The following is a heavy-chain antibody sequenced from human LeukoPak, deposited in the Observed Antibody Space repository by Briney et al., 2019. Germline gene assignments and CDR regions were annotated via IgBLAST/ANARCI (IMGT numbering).Heavy chain of an antibody. CDR3: ARAYTSGESGDYYGSSGYYYFFDY. CDR1: GFTFSSYS. Sequence: GGSLRLSCAASGFTFSSYSMNWVRQAPGKGLEWVSSISSSSSYIYYADSVKGRFTISRDNAKNSLYLQMNSLRAEDTAVYYCARAYTSGESGDYYGSSGYYYFFDYWGQGTLVTVSS. V-gene: IGHV3-21*01. D-gene: IGHD3-22*01. CDR2: ISSSSSYI. J-gene: IGHJ4*02.